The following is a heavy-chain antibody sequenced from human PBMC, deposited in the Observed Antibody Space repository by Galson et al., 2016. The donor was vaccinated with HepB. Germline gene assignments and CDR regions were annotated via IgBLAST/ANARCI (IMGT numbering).Heavy chain of an antibody. D-gene: IGHD5-24*01. J-gene: IGHJ5*02. V-gene: IGHV1-2*06. CDR2: INPKSGGT. CDR1: GYTFSGYY. Sequence: SVKVSCKASGYTFSGYYMHWVRQAPGQGLEWMGRINPKSGGTNYAQQFQGRVTLTRDTSISTAYMELNRLRSDDTAVYYCARVAEMWGNWLDPWGQGTLVTVSS. CDR3: ARVAEMWGNWLDP.